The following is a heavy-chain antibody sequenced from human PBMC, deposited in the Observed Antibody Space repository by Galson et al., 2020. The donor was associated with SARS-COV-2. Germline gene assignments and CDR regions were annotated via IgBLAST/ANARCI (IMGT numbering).Heavy chain of an antibody. CDR3: TTAPHYDGSGSDD. J-gene: IGHJ1*01. CDR2: IKSKTDGGTT. V-gene: IGHV3-15*01. D-gene: IGHD3-10*01. Sequence: TCVASGLTFSNASLSWVRKASGKGREWVGRIKSKTDGGTTDYAAHVKGRITIPRDDPKNTLYLHINSLETTDTAVYLCTTAPHYDGSGSDDWGQGTLVTGSS. CDR1: GLTFSNAS.